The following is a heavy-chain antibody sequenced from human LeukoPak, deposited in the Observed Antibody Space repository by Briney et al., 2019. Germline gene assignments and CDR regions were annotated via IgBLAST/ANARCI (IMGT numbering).Heavy chain of an antibody. V-gene: IGHV4-34*01. CDR1: GGSFSGYY. J-gene: IGHJ3*02. CDR3: ARHDPIVGTPDAFDI. D-gene: IGHD1-26*01. Sequence: SETLSLTCAVYGGSFSGYYWSWIRQPPGKGLEWIGEINHSGSTNYNPSLKSRVTISVDTSKNQFSLKLSSMTAADTAVYYCARHDPIVGTPDAFDIWGQGTMVTVSS. CDR2: INHSGST.